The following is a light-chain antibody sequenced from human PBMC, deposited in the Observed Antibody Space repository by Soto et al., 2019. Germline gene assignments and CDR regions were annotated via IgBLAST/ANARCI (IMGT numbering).Light chain of an antibody. Sequence: TQSGGTLSVSAGGVAPCGRRASQSVSSNLAWYQQKPGQTPRLLIYGESNRATGIPDRFSGSGSGTDFTLTISRLEPEDFAVYYCQQYGSSGTFGQGTQVDIK. CDR2: GES. J-gene: IGKJ1*01. CDR1: QSVSSN. V-gene: IGKV3-20*01. CDR3: QQYGSSGT.